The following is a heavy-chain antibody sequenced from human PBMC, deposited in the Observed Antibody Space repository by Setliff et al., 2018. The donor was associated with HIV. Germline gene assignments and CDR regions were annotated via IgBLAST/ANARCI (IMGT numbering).Heavy chain of an antibody. CDR1: GYNFRGFW. CDR3: TRASLAARPHFFDS. CDR2: IYPDDSDT. Sequence: GESLKISCKASGYNFRGFWIVLVRQMPGKGLECMGTIYPDDSDTRYSPAFQGQVTISADKSLSTAYLRWSSLKGSDTEMYYCTRASLAARPHFFDSWGQGTLVTVS. V-gene: IGHV5-51*01. D-gene: IGHD6-6*01. J-gene: IGHJ4*02.